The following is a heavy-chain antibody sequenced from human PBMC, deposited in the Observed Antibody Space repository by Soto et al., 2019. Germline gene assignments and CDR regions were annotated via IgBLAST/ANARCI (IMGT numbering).Heavy chain of an antibody. CDR3: AREDYDILTGYYNGY. CDR1: GFTFSSYS. V-gene: IGHV3-48*01. D-gene: IGHD3-9*01. CDR2: ISSSSSTI. J-gene: IGHJ4*02. Sequence: PGGSLRLSCAASGFTFSSYSMNWVRQAPGKGLEWVSYISSSSSTIYYADSVKGRFTISRDNAKNSLYLQMNSLRAEDTAVYYCAREDYDILTGYYNGYWGQGTLVTVSS.